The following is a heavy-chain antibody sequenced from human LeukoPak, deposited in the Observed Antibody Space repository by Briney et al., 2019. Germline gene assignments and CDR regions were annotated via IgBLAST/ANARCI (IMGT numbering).Heavy chain of an antibody. CDR3: ASPLWGTCRYEAFDI. J-gene: IGHJ3*02. Sequence: GESLRLSCAASGFTFSSYWMSWVRQAPGKGLEWVANIKQDGSEKYYVDSVKGRFTISRDNAKNSLFLQMNSLRAEDTAVYYCASPLWGTCRYEAFDIWGQGTMVTVSS. D-gene: IGHD3-16*02. CDR2: IKQDGSEK. CDR1: GFTFSSYW. V-gene: IGHV3-7*01.